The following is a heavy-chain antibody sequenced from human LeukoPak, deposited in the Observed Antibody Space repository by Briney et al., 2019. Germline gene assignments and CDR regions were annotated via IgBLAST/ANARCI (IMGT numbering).Heavy chain of an antibody. V-gene: IGHV5-51*01. Sequence: GASVKVSCKASGYTFTSYGISWVRQMPGKGLEWMGIIYPGDFDTRYSPSFQGQVTISADKSISTAYLQWSSLKASDTAMYYCARRAARAVNNWFDPWGQGTLVTVSS. CDR2: IYPGDFDT. J-gene: IGHJ5*02. CDR3: ARRAARAVNNWFDP. CDR1: GYTFTSYG. D-gene: IGHD6-6*01.